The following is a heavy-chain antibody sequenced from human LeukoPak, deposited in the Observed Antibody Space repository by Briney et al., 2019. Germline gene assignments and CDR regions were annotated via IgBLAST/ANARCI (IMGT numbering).Heavy chain of an antibody. CDR2: INHSGST. V-gene: IGHV4-34*01. CDR1: GGSFSGYY. D-gene: IGHD3-10*01. CDR3: ARYGSGSYYYWFDP. Sequence: SETLSLTCAVYGGSFSGYYWSWIRQPPGKGLEWIGEINHSGSTNYNPSLKSRVTISVDKSKNQFSLKLSSVTAADTAVYYCARYGSGSYYYWFDPWGQGTLVTVSS. J-gene: IGHJ5*02.